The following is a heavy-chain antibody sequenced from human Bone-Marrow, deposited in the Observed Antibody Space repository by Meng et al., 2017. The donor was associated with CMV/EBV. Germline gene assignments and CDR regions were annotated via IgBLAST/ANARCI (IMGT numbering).Heavy chain of an antibody. CDR2: INHSGST. CDR1: SFSGSS. J-gene: IGHJ5*02. V-gene: IGHV4-34*01. Sequence: SFSGSSGSWIRQPPGKGLEWIGEINHSGSTNYNPSLKSRVTISVDTSKNQFSLKLSSVTAADTAVYYCARGRWVLRFLEWLNNWFDPWGQGTLVTVSS. CDR3: ARGRWVLRFLEWLNNWFDP. D-gene: IGHD3-3*01.